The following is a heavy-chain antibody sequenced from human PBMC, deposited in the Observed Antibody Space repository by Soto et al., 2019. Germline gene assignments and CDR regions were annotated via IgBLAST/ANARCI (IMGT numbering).Heavy chain of an antibody. CDR2: ISYDGSNK. CDR3: ARDRSYYYDSSGYDY. Sequence: QVQLVESGGGVVQPGRSLRLSCAASGFTFSSYAMHWVHQAPGKGLEWVAVISYDGSNKYYADSVKGRFTISRDNSKNTLYLQMNSLRAEDTAVYYCARDRSYYYDSSGYDYWGQGTLVTVSS. J-gene: IGHJ4*02. V-gene: IGHV3-30-3*01. D-gene: IGHD3-22*01. CDR1: GFTFSSYA.